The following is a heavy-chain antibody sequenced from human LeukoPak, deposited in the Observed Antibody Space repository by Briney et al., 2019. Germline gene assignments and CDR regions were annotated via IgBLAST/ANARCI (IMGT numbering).Heavy chain of an antibody. V-gene: IGHV4-4*02. J-gene: IGHJ4*02. CDR1: GGSISSSNW. Sequence: SGTLSLTCAVSGGSISSSNWWSGVRQPPGKGLEWIGEIYDSGSTNYNPSLKSRGTISVDTSKNQFSLKLSSVTAADTAVYYCARVSGYDWESFYDYWGQGTLVTVSS. D-gene: IGHD5-12*01. CDR2: IYDSGST. CDR3: ARVSGYDWESFYDY.